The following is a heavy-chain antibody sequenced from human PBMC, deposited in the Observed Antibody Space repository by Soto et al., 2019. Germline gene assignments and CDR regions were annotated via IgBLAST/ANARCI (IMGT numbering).Heavy chain of an antibody. J-gene: IGHJ3*02. V-gene: IGHV4-31*03. CDR2: IFYSGTT. CDR3: ARDPGSRGWNYVDGFEI. D-gene: IGHD1-7*01. CDR1: GGSISSGAYS. Sequence: QVQLQESGPGLVKPSQTLSLTCTVSGGSISSGAYSWSWIRQQPGEGLEWIGYIFYSGTTHYNPSLRSRVSLSGNPAKNQVPPKGKSVAAADPAIYYRARDPGSRGWNYVDGFEIWGQGKKVNLPS.